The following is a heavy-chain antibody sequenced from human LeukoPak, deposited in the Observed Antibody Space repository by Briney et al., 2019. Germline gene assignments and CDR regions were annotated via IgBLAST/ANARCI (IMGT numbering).Heavy chain of an antibody. J-gene: IGHJ3*02. CDR1: EYTFTGYY. V-gene: IGHV1-2*02. CDR3: ARGDAFDI. Sequence: ASVKVSCKTSEYTFTGYYMHWVRQAPGQGLEWMGWINPNSGDTNYAQKFQGRVTMTRDTSISTAYMELSSLRSEDTAVYYCARGDAFDIWGQGTMVTVSS. CDR2: INPNSGDT.